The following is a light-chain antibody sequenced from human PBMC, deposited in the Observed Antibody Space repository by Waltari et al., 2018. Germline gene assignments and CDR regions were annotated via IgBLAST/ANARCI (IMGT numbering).Light chain of an antibody. V-gene: IGKV3-20*01. Sequence: EIVLTQSPGTLSLSPGERATLSCRASQTISSSYLAWYQQKPGQAPRLLIYGASNRATGIPDRFSGSGSGTDFTLTISRLEPEDFAVYYCQQYGRSFTFGGGTKVEIK. J-gene: IGKJ4*01. CDR2: GAS. CDR3: QQYGRSFT. CDR1: QTISSSY.